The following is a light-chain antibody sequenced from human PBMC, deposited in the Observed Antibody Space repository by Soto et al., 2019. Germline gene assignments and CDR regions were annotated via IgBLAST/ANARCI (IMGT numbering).Light chain of an antibody. Sequence: QSVLTQPPSASGTPGQRVTISCSGSSSNIKSNTVHWYQQLPGTAPKLLIYTNNQRPSGVPDRFSGSKSGTSASLAISGLHSEDEADYYCAAWDDSLNGVVFGGGTKLTVL. V-gene: IGLV1-44*01. CDR1: SSNIKSNT. J-gene: IGLJ2*01. CDR2: TNN. CDR3: AAWDDSLNGVV.